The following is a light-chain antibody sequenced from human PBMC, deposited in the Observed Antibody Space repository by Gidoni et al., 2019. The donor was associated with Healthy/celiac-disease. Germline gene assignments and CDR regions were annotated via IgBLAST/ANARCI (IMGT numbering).Light chain of an antibody. V-gene: IGLV3-21*02. CDR3: QVWDISSDHQKV. CDR1: IIGSKS. J-gene: IGLJ3*02. CDR2: DDS. Sequence: SYVLTHPPSVSVAPGQTARITCGGNIIGSKSVHWYQQKPGQAPVLVVYDDSDRPSGIPERFSGFNSGNTATLTISRVEAGDEADYYCQVWDISSDHQKVFGGGTKLTVL.